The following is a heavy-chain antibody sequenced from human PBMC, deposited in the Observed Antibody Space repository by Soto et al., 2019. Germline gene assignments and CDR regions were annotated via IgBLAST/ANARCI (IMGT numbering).Heavy chain of an antibody. CDR1: GGSISSGGYS. Sequence: SETLSLTCAVSGGSISSGGYSWSWIRQPPGKSKERIGYIYHSGSTYYNPSLKSRVTISVDRSKNQFSLKLSSVTAVVTTVYYCARAHYGDYGYGMDVWGQGTTVTVSS. CDR3: ARAHYGDYGYGMDV. D-gene: IGHD4-17*01. V-gene: IGHV4-30-2*01. J-gene: IGHJ6*02. CDR2: IYHSGST.